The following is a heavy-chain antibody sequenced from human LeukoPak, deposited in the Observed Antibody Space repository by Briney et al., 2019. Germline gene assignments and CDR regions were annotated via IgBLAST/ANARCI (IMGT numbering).Heavy chain of an antibody. J-gene: IGHJ3*02. Sequence: GRSLRLSCAASGFTFTNYGMHWVRQSPGKGLEWVAVIWYDGSKTHYRDSVKGRFTISRDNSKNTLYLEMNSLRAEDTAVYYCARDTAQRAFDIWGQGTMVTVSS. CDR2: IWYDGSKT. CDR1: GFTFTNYG. D-gene: IGHD6-25*01. CDR3: ARDTAQRAFDI. V-gene: IGHV3-33*08.